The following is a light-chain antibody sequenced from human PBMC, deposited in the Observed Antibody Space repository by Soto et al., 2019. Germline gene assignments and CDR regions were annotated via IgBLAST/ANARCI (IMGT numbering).Light chain of an antibody. Sequence: QSVLTQPPSVSGAPGQRVTISCTGSSSNIGAGYDVHWYQQLPGTAPKLLIYGNSNRPEGVPDRFSGSKPGTSASLAITGIQAEDEADYYCQSSDSSLSGDVFGTGTKLTVL. J-gene: IGLJ1*01. CDR3: QSSDSSLSGDV. CDR1: SSNIGAGYD. V-gene: IGLV1-40*01. CDR2: GNS.